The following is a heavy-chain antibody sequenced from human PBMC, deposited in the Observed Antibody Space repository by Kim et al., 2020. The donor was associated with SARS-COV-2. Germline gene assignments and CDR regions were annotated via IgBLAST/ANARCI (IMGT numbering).Heavy chain of an antibody. Sequence: VKGRFTLSRANAQNPIYLQMNTLRAEDTAVYYCASNYYGSGRYPIHGFDYWGQGTLVTVSS. V-gene: IGHV3-11*03. D-gene: IGHD3-10*01. CDR3: ASNYYGSGRYPIHGFDY. J-gene: IGHJ4*02.